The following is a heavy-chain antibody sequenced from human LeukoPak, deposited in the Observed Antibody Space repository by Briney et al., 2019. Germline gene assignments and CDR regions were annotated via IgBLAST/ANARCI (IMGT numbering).Heavy chain of an antibody. J-gene: IGHJ4*02. CDR2: ITPSGGI. Sequence: GASVKVSCKASGYTFSNYDMNWVRQAPGQGLEWMGMITPSGGISHAQKFQGRVTMTRDMSTSTVYMELSSLTSEDTAVYYCAREMGVGSTMGYFYYWGQGTLVTVSS. D-gene: IGHD1-26*01. V-gene: IGHV1-46*01. CDR3: AREMGVGSTMGYFYY. CDR1: GYTFSNYD.